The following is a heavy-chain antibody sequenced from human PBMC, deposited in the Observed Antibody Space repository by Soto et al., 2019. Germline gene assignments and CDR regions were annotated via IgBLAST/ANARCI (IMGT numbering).Heavy chain of an antibody. V-gene: IGHV4-39*01. J-gene: IGHJ4*02. CDR3: ARQNYAASYYFDY. CDR1: CGSISSSSYY. CDR2: IYYSGST. D-gene: IGHD1-7*01. Sequence: PSETLSLTCTVSCGSISSSSYYWGWIRQPPGKGLEWIGSIYYSGSTYYNPSLKSRVTISVDTSKNQFSLKLSSVTAADTAVYYCARQNYAASYYFDYWGQGTLVTVSS.